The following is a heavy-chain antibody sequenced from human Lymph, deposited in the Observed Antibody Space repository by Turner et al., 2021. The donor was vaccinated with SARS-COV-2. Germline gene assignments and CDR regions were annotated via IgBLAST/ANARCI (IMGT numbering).Heavy chain of an antibody. CDR1: GFPFSTYA. Sequence: QVQLVESGGGVVQPGRSLRLCCAASGFPFSTYAMYWVRQAPGKGLEWVAVISYDGLNKYYADYVKGRLTISRDNSTNTLYLQMNSLRAEDTAVYYCARDFEQLVQFDYYGMDVWGQGTTVTVSS. D-gene: IGHD6-6*01. CDR3: ARDFEQLVQFDYYGMDV. J-gene: IGHJ6*02. CDR2: ISYDGLNK. V-gene: IGHV3-30-3*01.